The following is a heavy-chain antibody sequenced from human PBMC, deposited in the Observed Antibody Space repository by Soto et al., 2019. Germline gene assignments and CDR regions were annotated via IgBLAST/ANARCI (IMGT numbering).Heavy chain of an antibody. Sequence: QVQLVQSGAEVKKPGSSVKVSCKASGGTFSSYAISWVRQAPGQGLEWMGGIIPIFGTANYAQKFQGRVMIPADESPGTAYMELSSLRSEDTAVYYCARGGRDGYKSGVPFDLWGRGTLVTVSS. D-gene: IGHD5-12*01. V-gene: IGHV1-69*01. CDR3: ARGGRDGYKSGVPFDL. CDR2: IIPIFGTA. J-gene: IGHJ2*01. CDR1: GGTFSSYA.